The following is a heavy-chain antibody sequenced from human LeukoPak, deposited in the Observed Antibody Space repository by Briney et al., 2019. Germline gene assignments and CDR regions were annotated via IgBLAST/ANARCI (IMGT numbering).Heavy chain of an antibody. Sequence: GDSLKISCKASGYTFTTYWIAWVRQAPGKGLEWMGIFYPDDSNARYSPSFQGLVTFSADEGGNIACLQWSSLKASDSGIYYCARGYYFDSSGYYYDFWGQGTLVTVSS. CDR1: GYTFTTYW. D-gene: IGHD3-22*01. J-gene: IGHJ4*02. V-gene: IGHV5-51*01. CDR2: FYPDDSNA. CDR3: ARGYYFDSSGYYYDF.